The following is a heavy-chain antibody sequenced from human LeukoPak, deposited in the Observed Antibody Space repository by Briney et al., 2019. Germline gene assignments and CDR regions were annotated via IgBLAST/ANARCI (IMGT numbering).Heavy chain of an antibody. V-gene: IGHV3-48*03. D-gene: IGHD1-26*01. Sequence: GGSLRLSCAASGFTFSSYEMNWVRQAPGKGLEWVSYISSSGTIYYADSVKGRFTISRDNAKNSLYLQMNSLRAEDTAVYYCARWGVGDYWGQGTLVTVSS. J-gene: IGHJ4*02. CDR1: GFTFSSYE. CDR3: ARWGVGDY. CDR2: ISSSGTI.